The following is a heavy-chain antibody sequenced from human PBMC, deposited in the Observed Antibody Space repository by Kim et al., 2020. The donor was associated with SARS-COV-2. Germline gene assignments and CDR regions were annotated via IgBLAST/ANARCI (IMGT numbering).Heavy chain of an antibody. Sequence: YSPSFQGHVTISADKSISTAYLQWSSLKASDTAMYYCARHTVALPFYFDYWGQGTLVTVSS. D-gene: IGHD6-19*01. J-gene: IGHJ4*02. CDR3: ARHTVALPFYFDY. V-gene: IGHV5-10-1*01.